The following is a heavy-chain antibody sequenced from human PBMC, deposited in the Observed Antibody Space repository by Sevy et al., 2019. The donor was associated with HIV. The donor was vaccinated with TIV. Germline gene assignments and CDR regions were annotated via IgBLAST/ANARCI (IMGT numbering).Heavy chain of an antibody. Sequence: GGSLRLSCAASGFTFSSYWMSWVRQAPGKGLEWVANIKQDGSEKYYVDSVKGRFTISRDNAKNSLYLQMNSLRAEERAVYYCAREVKSIAAAGTSVWFDPWGQGTLVTVSS. CDR2: IKQDGSEK. CDR3: AREVKSIAAAGTSVWFDP. D-gene: IGHD6-13*01. J-gene: IGHJ5*02. V-gene: IGHV3-7*01. CDR1: GFTFSSYW.